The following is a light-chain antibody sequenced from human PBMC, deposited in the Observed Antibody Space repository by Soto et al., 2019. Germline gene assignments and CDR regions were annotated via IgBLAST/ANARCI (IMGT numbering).Light chain of an antibody. CDR2: DAS. CDR1: QSISDW. Sequence: DIQMTQSPSTLSASVGDRVTITCRASQSISDWLAWYQQKPGKAPKILIYDASSLESGVPSRFSGSGSGTEFTLTISSLQPDDFEIYYCQQYNNYYPKFGQGTKADI. CDR3: QQYNNYYPK. J-gene: IGKJ1*01. V-gene: IGKV1-5*01.